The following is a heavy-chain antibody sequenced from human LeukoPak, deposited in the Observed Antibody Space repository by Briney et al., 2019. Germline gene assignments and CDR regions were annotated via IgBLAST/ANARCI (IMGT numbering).Heavy chain of an antibody. D-gene: IGHD3-10*01. Sequence: GESLKISCKVSGYIFTNYWIGWVRQMLGKGLESMGIIYPADSDTTYSPSFQGPVTISADKSISTVYLQWSSLMASDTAMYYCARQSRDGSKTRGYFFDYWGQGTLVTVSS. CDR3: ARQSRDGSKTRGYFFDY. J-gene: IGHJ4*02. CDR2: IYPADSDT. V-gene: IGHV5-51*01. CDR1: GYIFTNYW.